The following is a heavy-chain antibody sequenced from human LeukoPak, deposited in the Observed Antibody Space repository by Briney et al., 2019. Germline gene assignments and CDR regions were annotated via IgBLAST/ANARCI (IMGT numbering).Heavy chain of an antibody. J-gene: IGHJ4*02. CDR1: GFTFSSYA. D-gene: IGHD1-26*01. V-gene: IGHV3-23*01. CDR3: AKDPYSNPYYGPGY. CDR2: INGSGDRK. Sequence: PGGSLRLSCAASGFTFSSYAMSWVRQAPGKGLEWVSTINGSGDRKYYTDSVKGRFTISRVSSENTLYLQMNSLRADDTAVYYCAKDPYSNPYYGPGYLGQGTLVTVSS.